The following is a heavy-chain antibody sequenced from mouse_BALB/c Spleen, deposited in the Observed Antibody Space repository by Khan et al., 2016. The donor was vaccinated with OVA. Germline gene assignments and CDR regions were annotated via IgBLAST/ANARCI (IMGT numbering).Heavy chain of an antibody. J-gene: IGHJ2*01. Sequence: QLEESGPGLVKPSQSLSLTCTVTGYSITSDYAWNWIRQFPGNKLEWMGYISYSGNTKYNPFLKSRISITRDTSKNQFFLQLNSVTTEDTATYYCARIYGGDFDYWGQGTTLTVSS. V-gene: IGHV3-2*02. D-gene: IGHD1-1*01. CDR2: ISYSGNT. CDR1: GYSITSDYA. CDR3: ARIYGGDFDY.